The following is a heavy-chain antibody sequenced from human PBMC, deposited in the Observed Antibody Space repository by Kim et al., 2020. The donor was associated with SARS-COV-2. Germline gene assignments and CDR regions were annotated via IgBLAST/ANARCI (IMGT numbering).Heavy chain of an antibody. J-gene: IGHJ5*02. Sequence: SETLSLTCTVSGGSISSSSYYWGWIRQPPGNGLEWIGSIYYSGSTYYNPSLKSRVTISVDTSKNQFSLKLSSVTAADTAVYYCATLAMYSYDSSDYCCWFDPWGQGTLVTVSS. D-gene: IGHD3-22*01. CDR1: GGSISSSSYY. V-gene: IGHV4-39*01. CDR2: IYYSGST. CDR3: ATLAMYSYDSSDYCCWFDP.